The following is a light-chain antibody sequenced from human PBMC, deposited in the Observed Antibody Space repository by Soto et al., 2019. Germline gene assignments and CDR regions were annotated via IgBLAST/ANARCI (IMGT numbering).Light chain of an antibody. CDR3: SSYTSTSSFYV. V-gene: IGLV2-14*03. CDR2: DVS. J-gene: IGLJ1*01. CDR1: NSDNGKYDF. Sequence: QSVLTQPASVSGSPGQSITISCTGANSDNGKYDFVSWYRQHPGEAPKVLIFDVSNRPSGISNRFSGSKSGNTASLTIYGLQAEDEADYFCSSYTSTSSFYVFGTGTKVTVL.